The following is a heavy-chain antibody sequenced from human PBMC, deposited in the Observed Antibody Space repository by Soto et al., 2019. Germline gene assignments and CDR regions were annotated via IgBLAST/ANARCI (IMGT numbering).Heavy chain of an antibody. V-gene: IGHV4-31*03. J-gene: IGHJ4*02. CDR3: ARDAPLWFGELSH. Sequence: QVQLQESGPGLVKPSQTLSLTCTVIGGSIRSPNYYWSWIRQHPGKGLEWIGNIYYNGSTNYTPSLKSRAVISLDTSKNQFSLKLNSVTAADTAVYSCARDAPLWFGELSHWGQGTLVTVSS. CDR1: GGSIRSPNYY. D-gene: IGHD3-10*01. CDR2: IYYNGST.